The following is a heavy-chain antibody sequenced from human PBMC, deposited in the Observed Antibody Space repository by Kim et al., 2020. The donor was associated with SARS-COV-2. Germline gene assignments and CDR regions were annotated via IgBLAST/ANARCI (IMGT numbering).Heavy chain of an antibody. Sequence: SETLSLTCTVSGGSISTAFYWGWIRQPPGKGLELIGSVYYTGDTYYSPSLKGRVTIYVDTSKNQFSLDVNSLTAADTAMYYCARPSSIFRDYGLWGQGT. CDR2: VYYTGDT. J-gene: IGHJ4*02. CDR3: ARPSSIFRDYGL. CDR1: GGSISTAFY. V-gene: IGHV4-39*01. D-gene: IGHD4-17*01.